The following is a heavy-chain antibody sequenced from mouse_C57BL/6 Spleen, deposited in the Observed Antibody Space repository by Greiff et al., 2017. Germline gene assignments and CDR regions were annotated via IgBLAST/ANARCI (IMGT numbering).Heavy chain of an antibody. CDR1: GYTFTSYW. CDR3: ASRGGYGNYEGY. V-gene: IGHV1-50*01. Sequence: VQLQQPGAELVKPGASVKLSCKASGYTFTSYWMQWVKQRPGQGLEWIGEIDPSDSYTNYNQKFKGKATLTVDTSSSTAYMQLSSLTSEDSAVYYCASRGGYGNYEGYWGQGTTRTVSS. D-gene: IGHD2-1*01. CDR2: IDPSDSYT. J-gene: IGHJ2*01.